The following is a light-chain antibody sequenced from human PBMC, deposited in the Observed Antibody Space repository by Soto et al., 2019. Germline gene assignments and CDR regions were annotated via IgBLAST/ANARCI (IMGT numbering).Light chain of an antibody. CDR1: QNVRTY. J-gene: IGKJ3*01. CDR3: QQRATWPPFT. V-gene: IGKV3-11*01. Sequence: EIVLTQSPATLSLSPGDRATLPCRASQNVRTYLGWYQQKPGQAPRLLIYDASNRATGIPARFSGSGSGTDFTLTISSLEPEDFAVYYCQQRATWPPFTFGPGTKVDLK. CDR2: DAS.